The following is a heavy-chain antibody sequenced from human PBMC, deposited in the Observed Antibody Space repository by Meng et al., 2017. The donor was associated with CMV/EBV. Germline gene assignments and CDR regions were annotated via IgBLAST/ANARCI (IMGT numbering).Heavy chain of an antibody. Sequence: GGSLRLSCAASGFTFSSYEMNWVRQAPGKGLEWVSYISSSGSTIYYADSVKGRFTISSDNAKNTLYLQMNSRRAEDTAVYYCARALIAVAGSWDYYYGMDVWGQGTTVTVSS. D-gene: IGHD6-19*01. CDR2: ISSSGSTI. J-gene: IGHJ6*02. CDR3: ARALIAVAGSWDYYYGMDV. V-gene: IGHV3-48*03. CDR1: GFTFSSYE.